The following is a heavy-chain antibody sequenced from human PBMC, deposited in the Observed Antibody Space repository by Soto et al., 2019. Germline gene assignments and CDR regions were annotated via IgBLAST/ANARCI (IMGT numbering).Heavy chain of an antibody. CDR3: SRDPHYFGSGSDAFDI. CDR1: GFTFSYYS. CDR2: ITSSSTYI. D-gene: IGHD3-10*01. Sequence: EVQLVESGGGLVKPGGSLRLSCAASGFTFSYYSMNWVRQAPGKGLEWVSSITSSSTYIYYAESGKGRFTISRDNAKNSLYLKMNGLRVEDTAVYYCSRDPHYFGSGSDAFDISGQGTMVTVSS. V-gene: IGHV3-21*01. J-gene: IGHJ3*02.